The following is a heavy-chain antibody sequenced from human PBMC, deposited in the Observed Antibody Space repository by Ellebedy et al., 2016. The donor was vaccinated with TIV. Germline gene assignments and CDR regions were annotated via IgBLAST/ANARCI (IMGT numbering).Heavy chain of an antibody. CDR2: IGTAGDT. CDR1: GFTFSSFD. V-gene: IGHV3-13*01. D-gene: IGHD3-3*01. J-gene: IGHJ5*02. Sequence: GESLKISCAASGFTFSSFDMHWVRQATGKGLEWVSAIGTAGDTYYAGSVKGRFTISRENAKNALFLQMDGLRVDDSAVYYCVGFGVFNLWGQGAPVTVSS. CDR3: VGFGVFNL.